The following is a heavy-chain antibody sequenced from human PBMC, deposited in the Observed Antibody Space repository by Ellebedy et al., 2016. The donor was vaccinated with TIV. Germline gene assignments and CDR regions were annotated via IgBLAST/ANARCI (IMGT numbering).Heavy chain of an antibody. J-gene: IGHJ4*02. V-gene: IGHV3-11*01. CDR3: ARDIYGSGFYNIPVNY. D-gene: IGHD3-10*01. CDR2: ISGSGTVI. Sequence: GGSLRLSXAASGFTFSDYYMSWIRQAPGKGLEWVSYISGSGTVIYYADSVKGRFTISRDNAKNSLHLQMNSLRAEDTAMYYCARDIYGSGFYNIPVNYWGQGTQVTVSS. CDR1: GFTFSDYY.